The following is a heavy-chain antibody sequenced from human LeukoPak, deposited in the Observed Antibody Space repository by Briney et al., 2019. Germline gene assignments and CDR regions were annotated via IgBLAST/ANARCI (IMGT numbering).Heavy chain of an antibody. Sequence: GGSLRLSCAASGFTFSSYEMNWVRQAPGKGLELVSYISSSGSTIYYADSVKGRFTISRDNAKNSLYLQMNSLRAEDTAVYYCARDLTGDPRESWFDPWGQGTLVTVSS. V-gene: IGHV3-48*03. CDR1: GFTFSSYE. J-gene: IGHJ5*02. CDR2: ISSSGSTI. D-gene: IGHD7-27*01. CDR3: ARDLTGDPRESWFDP.